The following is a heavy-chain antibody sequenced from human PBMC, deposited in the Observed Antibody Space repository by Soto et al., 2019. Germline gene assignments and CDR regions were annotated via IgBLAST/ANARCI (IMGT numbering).Heavy chain of an antibody. CDR1: GFTFSSYS. CDR3: ARDTAYYDSSGYLDY. Sequence: EVQLVESGGGLVQPGGSLRLSCAASGFTFSSYSMNWVRQAPGKGLEWVSYISSSSSTIYYADSVKGRFTISRDNAKNSLYLQMNSLRDEDTAVYYCARDTAYYDSSGYLDYWGQGTLVTVSS. CDR2: ISSSSSTI. V-gene: IGHV3-48*02. J-gene: IGHJ4*02. D-gene: IGHD3-22*01.